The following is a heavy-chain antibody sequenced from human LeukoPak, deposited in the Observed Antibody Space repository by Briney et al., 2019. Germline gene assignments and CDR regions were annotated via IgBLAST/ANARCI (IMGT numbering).Heavy chain of an antibody. V-gene: IGHV3-23*01. D-gene: IGHD3-10*01. CDR2: LSGSGGFA. J-gene: IGHJ4*02. Sequence: GGSLRLSCAASGFTFTTYGMNWVRQAPGKGLEWVSTLSGSGGFAYYADSVRGRFTISRDNSKNTLYLQMNSLRAEDTAVYYCASPGGWGQGTLVTVSS. CDR1: GFTFTTYG. CDR3: ASPGG.